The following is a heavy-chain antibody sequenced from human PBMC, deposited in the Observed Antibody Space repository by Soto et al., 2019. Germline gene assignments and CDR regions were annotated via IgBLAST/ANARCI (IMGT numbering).Heavy chain of an antibody. CDR3: ARDSLTPIAVADYAFDI. CDR2: INPNSGGT. D-gene: IGHD6-19*01. Sequence: ASVKVSCKASGYTFTGYYMHWVRQAPGQGLEWMGWINPNSGGTNYAQKFQGWVTMTRDTSISTAYMELSRLRSDDTAVYYCARDSLTPIAVADYAFDIWGQGTMVTVSS. CDR1: GYTFTGYY. J-gene: IGHJ3*02. V-gene: IGHV1-2*04.